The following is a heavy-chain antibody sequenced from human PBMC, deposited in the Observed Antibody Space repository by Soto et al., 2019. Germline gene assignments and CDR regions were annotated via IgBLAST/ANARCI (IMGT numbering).Heavy chain of an antibody. D-gene: IGHD3-10*01. CDR1: GFTFTNYG. J-gene: IGHJ4*02. Sequence: PGGSLRLSCAASGFTFTNYGMSWVRQAPGKGLEWVSAISDDGTITNYADSVKGRFTISRDNSKNTLYLQMNSLRVEDTAVYYCAKKTSGSYSFDGWGQGILVTVSS. V-gene: IGHV3-23*01. CDR3: AKKTSGSYSFDG. CDR2: ISDDGTIT.